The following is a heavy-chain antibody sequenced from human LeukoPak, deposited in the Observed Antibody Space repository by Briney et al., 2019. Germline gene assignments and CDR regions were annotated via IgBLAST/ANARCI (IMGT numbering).Heavy chain of an antibody. Sequence: GGSLRLSCAAPGFTFSSYAMHWVRQAPGKGLEWVAVISYDGSNKYYADSVKGRFTISRDNSKNTLYLQMNSLRAEDTAVYYCAKRPERGYYDSSGSYYFDYWGQGTLVTVSS. CDR1: GFTFSSYA. J-gene: IGHJ4*02. D-gene: IGHD3-22*01. CDR3: AKRPERGYYDSSGSYYFDY. CDR2: ISYDGSNK. V-gene: IGHV3-30-3*02.